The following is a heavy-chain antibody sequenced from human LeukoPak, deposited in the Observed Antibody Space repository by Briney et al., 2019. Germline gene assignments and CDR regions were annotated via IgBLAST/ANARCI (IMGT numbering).Heavy chain of an antibody. CDR3: ARQSNWNYFYFDY. Sequence: SETLSLTCAVSGGSISSSNWWSWVRQPPGKGLEWIGEIYHSGSTNYNPSLKSRVTISVDKSKNQFSLKLSSVTAADTAVYYCARQSNWNYFYFDYWGQGTLVTVSS. CDR1: GGSISSSNW. CDR2: IYHSGST. D-gene: IGHD1-7*01. V-gene: IGHV4-4*02. J-gene: IGHJ4*02.